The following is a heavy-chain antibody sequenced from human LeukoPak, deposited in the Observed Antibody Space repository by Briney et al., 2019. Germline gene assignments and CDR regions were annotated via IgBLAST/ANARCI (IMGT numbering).Heavy chain of an antibody. Sequence: SGGSLRLSCAASGFTFTSYAMSWVRQAPGKGLEWVSAVSGSGASTYYGDSVKGRFTISRDNSKNTLYLQVDSLRAEDTAVYYCATGLESTLVRGTSWYFDLWGRGTLVTVSS. V-gene: IGHV3-23*01. J-gene: IGHJ2*01. CDR2: VSGSGAST. D-gene: IGHD3-10*01. CDR3: ATGLESTLVRGTSWYFDL. CDR1: GFTFTSYA.